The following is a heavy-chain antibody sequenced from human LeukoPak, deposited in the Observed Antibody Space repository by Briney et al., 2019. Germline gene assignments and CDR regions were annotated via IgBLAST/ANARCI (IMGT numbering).Heavy chain of an antibody. J-gene: IGHJ4*02. V-gene: IGHV3-20*04. CDR2: INWDGDST. CDR1: GFTFDDYG. CDR3: AKLDIAAAGE. D-gene: IGHD6-13*01. Sequence: GGSLRLSCAASGFTFDDYGMSWVRQAPGKGLEWVSTINWDGDSTDYADSVKGRFTISRDNARNSLYLHLSSLTVEDTAFYYCAKLDIAAAGEWGQGTLVTVSS.